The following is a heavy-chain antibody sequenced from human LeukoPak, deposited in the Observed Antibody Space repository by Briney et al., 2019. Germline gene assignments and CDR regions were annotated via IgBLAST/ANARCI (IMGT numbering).Heavy chain of an antibody. CDR3: VRDLGPATELDP. CDR1: GYTFTDYY. D-gene: IGHD1-26*01. CDR2: INPNSGGT. V-gene: IGHV1-2*06. J-gene: IGHJ5*02. Sequence: ASVKVSCKASGYTFTDYYIHWVRQAPGQGLEWMGRINPNSGGTNYAQKFQGRVTMTRDTSINTAYMDLSRLRSDDTALYYCVRDLGPATELDPWGQGTLVTVSS.